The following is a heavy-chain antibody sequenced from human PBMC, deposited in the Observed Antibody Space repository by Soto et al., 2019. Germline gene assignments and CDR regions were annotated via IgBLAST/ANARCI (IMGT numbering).Heavy chain of an antibody. CDR3: VRISAAVSSAFDI. CDR1: GFTFSDHY. Sequence: EVRVVESGGGLVQPGGSLRLSCAGSGFTFSDHYMDWVRQTPGKGLEWVGRSRNKPKKYTTEYAASVKGRFTISRDDSKNSLYLQMNSLQTEDTAVYYCVRISAAVSSAFDIWGQGTMVTVSS. CDR2: SRNKPKKYTT. V-gene: IGHV3-72*01. D-gene: IGHD6-13*01. J-gene: IGHJ3*02.